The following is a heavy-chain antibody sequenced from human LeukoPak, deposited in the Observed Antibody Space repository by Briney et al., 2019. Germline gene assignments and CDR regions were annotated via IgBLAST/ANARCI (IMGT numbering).Heavy chain of an antibody. CDR3: ARDPTIPWAAAGTSGFDY. CDR2: IYHSGST. Sequence: SETLSLTCAVSGGSISSSNWWSWVRQPPGKGLEWIGEIYHSGSTNYNPSLKSRVTISVDKSKNQFSLKLSSVTAADTAVYYCARDPTIPWAAAGTSGFDYWGQGTLVTVSS. D-gene: IGHD6-13*01. V-gene: IGHV4-4*02. J-gene: IGHJ4*02. CDR1: GGSISSSNW.